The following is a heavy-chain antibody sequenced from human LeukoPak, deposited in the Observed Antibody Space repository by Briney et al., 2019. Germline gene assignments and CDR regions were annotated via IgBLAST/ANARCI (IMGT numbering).Heavy chain of an antibody. Sequence: GGSLRLSCAASGFTFSTYAMTWVRQAPGKGLEWVSTIRGNGGSTYYADSVKGRFTISRDNSKNTVYLQMNSLTADDTAVYYCAKTTVGYSSGRYPGWPADCWGQGTLVTVSP. CDR3: AKTTVGYSSGRYPGWPADC. V-gene: IGHV3-23*01. CDR1: GFTFSTYA. D-gene: IGHD6-19*01. J-gene: IGHJ4*02. CDR2: IRGNGGST.